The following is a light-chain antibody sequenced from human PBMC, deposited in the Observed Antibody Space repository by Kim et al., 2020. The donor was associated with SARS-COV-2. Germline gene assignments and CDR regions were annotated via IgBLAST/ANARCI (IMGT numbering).Light chain of an antibody. CDR2: DAS. J-gene: IGKJ2*01. CDR1: QSINSW. CDR3: QQYNSYSYT. Sequence: SASVGDRVTITCRASQSINSWLAWYQQKPGKAPKLLIYDASSLESGVPSRFSGSGSGTEFTLTISSLQPDDFATYYCQQYNSYSYTFGQGTKLEI. V-gene: IGKV1-5*01.